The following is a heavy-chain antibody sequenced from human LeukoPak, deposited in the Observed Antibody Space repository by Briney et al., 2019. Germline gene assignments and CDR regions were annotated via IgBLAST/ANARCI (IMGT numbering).Heavy chain of an antibody. CDR1: GFTFRTYT. CDR3: ASAGSVTDSFVH. J-gene: IGHJ5*02. D-gene: IGHD4-23*01. Sequence: GGSLRLSCAASGFTFRTYTMHWVRQAPGKGLEWVASISYDGYYKYYAESVKGPFIISRDNSKNTLYLQINSLRADDTAGYHCASAGSVTDSFVHWGEGTLVIVSS. V-gene: IGHV3-30-3*01. CDR2: ISYDGYYK.